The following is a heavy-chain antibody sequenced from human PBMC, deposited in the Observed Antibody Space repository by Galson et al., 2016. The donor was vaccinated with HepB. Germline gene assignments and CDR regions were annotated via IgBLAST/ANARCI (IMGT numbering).Heavy chain of an antibody. J-gene: IGHJ5*02. CDR2: LYYSGTT. D-gene: IGHD6-13*01. CDR1: GASISGSSYY. V-gene: IGHV4-39*07. CDR3: ARESYSSSTNWFDP. Sequence: SETLSLTCSVTGASISGSSYYWVWIRQPPGQGLEWIGSLYYSGTTYYSSSLKRRVTISVNTSTNHFSLRLNSVTAADTAVYYCARESYSSSTNWFDPWGQGTQVTVSS.